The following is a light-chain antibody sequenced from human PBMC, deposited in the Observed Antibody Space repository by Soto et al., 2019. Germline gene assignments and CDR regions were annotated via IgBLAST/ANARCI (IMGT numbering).Light chain of an antibody. V-gene: IGLV2-14*01. J-gene: IGLJ2*01. CDR1: SSDVGGYNY. Sequence: QSALTLPASVSGSPGQSITISCTGTSSDVGGYNYVSWYQQHPGKAPKLMIYDVSNRPSGVSNRFSGSKSGNTASLTFSGLQAEDEADYYCSSYSSSSTLVFGGGTKLTVL. CDR3: SSYSSSSTLV. CDR2: DVS.